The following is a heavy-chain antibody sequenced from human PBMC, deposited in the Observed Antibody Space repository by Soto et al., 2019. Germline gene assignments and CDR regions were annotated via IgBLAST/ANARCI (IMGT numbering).Heavy chain of an antibody. CDR3: ARVMRVVPAALAGWFDP. CDR1: GGSISSYY. CDR2: IYYSGST. J-gene: IGHJ5*02. V-gene: IGHV4-59*01. D-gene: IGHD2-2*01. Sequence: SETLSLTCTVSGGSISSYYWSWIRQPPGKGLEWIGYIYYSGSTNYNPSLKSRVTISVDTSKNQFSLKLSSVTAADTAVYYCARVMRVVPAALAGWFDPWGQGTLVTVSS.